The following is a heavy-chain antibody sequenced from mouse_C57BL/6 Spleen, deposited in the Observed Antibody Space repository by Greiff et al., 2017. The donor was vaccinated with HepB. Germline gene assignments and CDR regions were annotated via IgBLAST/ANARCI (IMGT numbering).Heavy chain of an antibody. D-gene: IGHD2-3*01. V-gene: IGHV5-4*01. J-gene: IGHJ2*01. CDR3: ARDTDGYRDY. CDR1: GFTFSSYA. Sequence: VQLKESGGGLVKPGGSLKLSCAASGFTFSSYAMSWVRQTPEKRLEWVATISDGGSYTYYPDNVKGRFTISRDNAKNNLYLQMSHLKSEDTAMYYCARDTDGYRDYWGQGTTLTVSS. CDR2: ISDGGSYT.